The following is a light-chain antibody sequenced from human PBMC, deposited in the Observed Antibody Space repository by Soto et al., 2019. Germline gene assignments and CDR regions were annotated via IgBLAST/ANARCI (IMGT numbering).Light chain of an antibody. CDR2: DAS. CDR3: QQRSKWPGT. CDR1: QSVSSY. J-gene: IGKJ2*01. V-gene: IGKV3-11*01. Sequence: EIVLTQSPATLSLSPRERATLSCRASQSVSSYLAWYQQKPGQAPRLLIYDASKRASGIPDRFSGSGSGTDFTLTISSLEPEDFAVYYCQQRSKWPGTFGQGTKLEIK.